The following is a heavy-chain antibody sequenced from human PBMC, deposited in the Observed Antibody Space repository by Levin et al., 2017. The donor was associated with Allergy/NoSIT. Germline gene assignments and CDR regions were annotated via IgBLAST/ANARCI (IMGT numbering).Heavy chain of an antibody. CDR2: LYLSGST. D-gene: IGHD5-18*01. V-gene: IGHV4-30-2*01. CDR3: ARVAGYSYGYYFDY. CDR1: GGSISSGGYS. Sequence: SETLSLTCAVSGGSISSGGYSWSWIRQPPGKGLEWIGNLYLSGSTNDNPSLKSRVTMSVDRSKNQFSLKLSYVTAADTAVYYCARVAGYSYGYYFDYWGPGTLVTVSS. J-gene: IGHJ4*02.